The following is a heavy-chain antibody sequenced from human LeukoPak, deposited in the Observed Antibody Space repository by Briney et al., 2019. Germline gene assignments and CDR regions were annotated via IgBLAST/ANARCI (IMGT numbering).Heavy chain of an antibody. CDR3: ARETTEADDY. V-gene: IGHV1-2*02. CDR1: GYTFNIHY. CDR2: INSNSGAT. Sequence: ASVKVSCRASGYTFNIHYIHWVRQAPGQGLEWVGWINSNSGATQYAQKFQGRVIMTTDTSITTVYMELGRLTSDDTAVYYCARETTEADDYWGQGTLVTVSS. D-gene: IGHD1-1*01. J-gene: IGHJ4*02.